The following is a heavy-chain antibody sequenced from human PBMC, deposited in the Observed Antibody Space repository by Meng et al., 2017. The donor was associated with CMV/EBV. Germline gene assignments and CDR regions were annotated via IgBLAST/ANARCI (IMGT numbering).Heavy chain of an antibody. Sequence: SVKVSCKASGGTFSSYAISWVRQAPGQGLEWMGGIIPIFGTANYAQKFQGRVTITTDESTSTAYMELSSLRSEDAAVYYCARGYCSSTSCYTPQPGLEYYYYYYGMDVWGQGTTVTVSS. J-gene: IGHJ6*02. CDR3: ARGYCSSTSCYTPQPGLEYYYYYYGMDV. CDR2: IIPIFGTA. D-gene: IGHD2-2*02. CDR1: GGTFSSYA. V-gene: IGHV1-69*05.